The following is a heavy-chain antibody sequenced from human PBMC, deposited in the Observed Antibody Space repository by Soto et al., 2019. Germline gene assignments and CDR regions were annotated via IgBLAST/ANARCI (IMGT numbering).Heavy chain of an antibody. CDR2: IIPILGIA. V-gene: IGHV1-69*04. CDR1: GGTFSSYT. Sequence: GASVKVSCKASGGTFSSYTISWVRQAPGQGLEWMGRIIPILGIANYAQKFQGRVTVTADTSTSIAYMELRSLRSDDTAVYYCARESPLGGYSYGYYYWGQGTLVTVSS. CDR3: ARESPLGGYSYGYYY. D-gene: IGHD5-18*01. J-gene: IGHJ4*02.